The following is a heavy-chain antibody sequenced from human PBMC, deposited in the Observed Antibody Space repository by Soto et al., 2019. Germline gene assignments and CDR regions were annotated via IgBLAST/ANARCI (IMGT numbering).Heavy chain of an antibody. J-gene: IGHJ4*02. D-gene: IGHD4-17*01. V-gene: IGHV4-34*01. CDR3: ARGATVTTGYFDY. Sequence: QVQLQQWGAGLLKPSETLSLTCAVYGGSFSGYYWGWIRQPPGKGLEWIGEINHSGSTNYNPSLRSRVTISVQTSKNQFSLKLSSVTAADTAVYYCARGATVTTGYFDYWGQGTLVTVFS. CDR1: GGSFSGYY. CDR2: INHSGST.